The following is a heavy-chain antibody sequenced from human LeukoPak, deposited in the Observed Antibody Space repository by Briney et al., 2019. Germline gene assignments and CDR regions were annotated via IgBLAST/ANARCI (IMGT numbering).Heavy chain of an antibody. V-gene: IGHV1-69*04. Sequence: SVKVSCKASGGTFSSYAISWVRQAPGQGLEWMGRIIPILGIANYAQKFQGRVTITADKSTSTAYMELSSLRSEDTAVYYCALGYCSSTSCYESFRFDYWGQGTLVTVSS. CDR3: ALGYCSSTSCYESFRFDY. CDR1: GGTFSSYA. D-gene: IGHD2-2*01. CDR2: IIPILGIA. J-gene: IGHJ4*02.